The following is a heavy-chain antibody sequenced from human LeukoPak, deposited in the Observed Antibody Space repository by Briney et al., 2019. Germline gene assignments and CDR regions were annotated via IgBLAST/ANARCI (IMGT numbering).Heavy chain of an antibody. CDR3: AREYRSSWYLNWFDP. J-gene: IGHJ5*02. Sequence: SETLSLTCTVSGGSISSYYWNWIRQPPGKGLEWIGYIYNSGSTNNNPSLKSRVTISVDTSKKQFSLKLSSVTAADTAVYYCAREYRSSWYLNWFDPWGQGTLVTVSS. CDR2: IYNSGST. V-gene: IGHV4-59*01. D-gene: IGHD6-13*01. CDR1: GGSISSYY.